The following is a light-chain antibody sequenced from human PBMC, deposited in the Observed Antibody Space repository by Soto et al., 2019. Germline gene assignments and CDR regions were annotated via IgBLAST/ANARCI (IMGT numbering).Light chain of an antibody. CDR1: QSVTNY. Sequence: DIQMTQSPSSLTASVGDGVTIACLASQSVTNYLNWDRQKPGKAPKLLIYAASSLQSGVPSRFSASGSGTNFTLTISSLQPEDFATYYCQQSYSTHQTFGQGTNVDIK. CDR2: AAS. CDR3: QQSYSTHQT. J-gene: IGKJ1*01. V-gene: IGKV1-39*01.